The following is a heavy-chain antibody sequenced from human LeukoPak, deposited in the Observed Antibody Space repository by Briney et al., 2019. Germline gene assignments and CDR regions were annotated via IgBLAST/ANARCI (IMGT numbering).Heavy chain of an antibody. Sequence: ASVKVSCKASGYTFTSYAMHWVRQAPGQSLEWMGWINAGNGNTKYSQKFQGRVTITRDTSASTAYMELSSLRSEDTAVYYCARDRGYCSGGSCLQTYYFDYWGQGTLVTVSS. D-gene: IGHD2-15*01. CDR3: ARDRGYCSGGSCLQTYYFDY. CDR2: INAGNGNT. J-gene: IGHJ4*02. V-gene: IGHV1-3*01. CDR1: GYTFTSYA.